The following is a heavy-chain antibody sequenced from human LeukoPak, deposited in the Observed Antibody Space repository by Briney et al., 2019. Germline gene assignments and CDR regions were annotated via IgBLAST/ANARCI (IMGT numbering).Heavy chain of an antibody. CDR2: IWYDGSNK. J-gene: IGHJ6*02. CDR1: GFTFTSSG. CDR3: ARDTPPTFSSWIYYYYYGMDV. Sequence: PGGSLRLSCEASGFTFTSSGMHWVRQAPGKGLEWVAVIWYDGSNKYYADSVKGRFTISRDNSKNTLYLQMNSLRAEDTAVYYCARDTPPTFSSWIYYYYYGMDVWGQGTTVTVSS. V-gene: IGHV3-33*01. D-gene: IGHD6-13*01.